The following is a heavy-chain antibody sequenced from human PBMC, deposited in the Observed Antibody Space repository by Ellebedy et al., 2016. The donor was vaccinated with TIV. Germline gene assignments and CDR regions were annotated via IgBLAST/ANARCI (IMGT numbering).Heavy chain of an antibody. CDR2: ISGSSVDT. V-gene: IGHV3-11*03. CDR3: ARLDAIIAVKSLDY. D-gene: IGHD6-19*01. CDR1: GFSFSDHY. J-gene: IGHJ4*02. Sequence: GESLKISCVVSGFSFSDHYMNWIRQTPGKGLEWLSYISGSSVDTNYADSVKGRFTISRDNAKNSLYLQMNSLRAEDTAVYYCARLDAIIAVKSLDYWGQGTLVTVSS.